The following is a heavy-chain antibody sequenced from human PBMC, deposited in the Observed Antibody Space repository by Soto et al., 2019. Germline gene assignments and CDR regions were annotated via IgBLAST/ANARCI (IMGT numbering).Heavy chain of an antibody. Sequence: SETLSLTCTVSGGSISSYYWSWIRQPPGKGLKWIGYIYYSGSTNYNPSLKSRVTISVDTSKNQFSLKLSSVTAADTAVYYCARLDGRLRLGELSLYHIYYYGMDVWGQGTTVTVSS. J-gene: IGHJ6*02. CDR3: ARLDGRLRLGELSLYHIYYYGMDV. V-gene: IGHV4-59*01. CDR1: GGSISSYY. CDR2: IYYSGST. D-gene: IGHD3-16*02.